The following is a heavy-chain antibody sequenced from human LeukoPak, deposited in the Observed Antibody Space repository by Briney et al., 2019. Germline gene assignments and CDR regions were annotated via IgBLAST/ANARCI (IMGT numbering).Heavy chain of an antibody. Sequence: SVKVSCKASGGTFSSYAISWVRQAPGQGLEWMGRIIPILGIANYAQKFQGRVTITADKSTSTAYMELSSLRSEDTAVYYCAREQSFRPNYYDSSQFDYWGQGTLVTVSS. CDR2: IIPILGIA. J-gene: IGHJ4*02. CDR3: AREQSFRPNYYDSSQFDY. V-gene: IGHV1-69*04. D-gene: IGHD3-22*01. CDR1: GGTFSSYA.